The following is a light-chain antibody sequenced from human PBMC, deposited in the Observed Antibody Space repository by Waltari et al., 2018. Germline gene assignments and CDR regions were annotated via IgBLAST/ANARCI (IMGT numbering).Light chain of an antibody. CDR1: STNNGADSD. Sequence: QSVLTQPPSVSGALGQRVLIPFPGSSTNNGADSDVTWSQQVPGTAPKLLISGNSIRPAGVPDRFSASKSGTAASLAITGLQAEDEADYYCQSYDNSLGGSKVFGGGTRLSVL. CDR3: QSYDNSLGGSKV. CDR2: GNS. J-gene: IGLJ2*01. V-gene: IGLV1-40*01.